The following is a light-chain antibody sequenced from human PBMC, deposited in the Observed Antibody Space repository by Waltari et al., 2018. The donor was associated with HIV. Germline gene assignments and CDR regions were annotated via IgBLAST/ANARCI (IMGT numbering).Light chain of an antibody. CDR3: QQCYATPLT. CDR1: PSVLSSSDNNNY. Sequence: DIVMTHSPDPLAVPLGERAPINCKSSPSVLSSSDNNNYLVWYQQKPGQPPKLLISWASTRESGVPDRFSGSGSGTDFTLTISSLQAEDVAVYYCQQCYATPLTFGGGTKVEIK. J-gene: IGKJ4*01. CDR2: WAS. V-gene: IGKV4-1*01.